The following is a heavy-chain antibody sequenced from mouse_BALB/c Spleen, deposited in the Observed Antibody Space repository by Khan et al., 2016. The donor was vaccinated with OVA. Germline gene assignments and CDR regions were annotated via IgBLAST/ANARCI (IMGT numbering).Heavy chain of an antibody. Sequence: VQLKQSAPELVKPGASVKISCKTSGYTFTEYTLHWVKQSHGKSLEWIGVINPKNGITSYNQKFKGKATLTVDKSSSTAYMEFRSLASEDSAVYSSARDAGRYGGQGTSVTVS. D-gene: IGHD3-3*01. J-gene: IGHJ4*01. V-gene: IGHV1-18*01. CDR1: GYTFTEYT. CDR3: ARDAGRY. CDR2: INPKNGIT.